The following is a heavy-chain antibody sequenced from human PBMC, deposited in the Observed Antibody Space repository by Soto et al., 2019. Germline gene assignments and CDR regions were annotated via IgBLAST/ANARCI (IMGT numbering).Heavy chain of an antibody. CDR2: IYYSGST. Sequence: KTSETLSLTCTVSGGSISSGDYYWSWIRQHPGKGLEWIGYIYYSGSTYYNPSLKSRVTISVDTSKNQFSLKLNSVTAADTAVYYCASLPHGSGIHYFDYWGQGTLVTVSS. D-gene: IGHD3-10*01. CDR3: ASLPHGSGIHYFDY. V-gene: IGHV4-31*03. CDR1: GGSISSGDYY. J-gene: IGHJ4*02.